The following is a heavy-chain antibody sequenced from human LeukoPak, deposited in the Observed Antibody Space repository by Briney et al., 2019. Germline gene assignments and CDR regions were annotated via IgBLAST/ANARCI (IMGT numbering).Heavy chain of an antibody. CDR3: ARGDSSGYYRWFDP. CDR1: GGSINSGNYY. J-gene: IGHJ5*02. D-gene: IGHD3-22*01. Sequence: SQTLSLTCTVSGGSINSGNYYWTWIRHPPGKGLEWIGYVYNTGSTYYNPSLKSRVTISINTSKNQFSLKLSSVTAADTAIYYCARGDSSGYYRWFDPWGQGTLVTVSS. CDR2: VYNTGST. V-gene: IGHV4-30-4*01.